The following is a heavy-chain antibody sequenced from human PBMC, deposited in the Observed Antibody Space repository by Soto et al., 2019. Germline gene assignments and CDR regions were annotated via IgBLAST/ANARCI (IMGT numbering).Heavy chain of an antibody. D-gene: IGHD3-10*01. Sequence: QVQLVQSGAEVKKPGSSVKLSCKASGGTFSSYAISWVRQAPGQGLEWMGGIISIFGTANYAQKFQGRVTITAYESTSKPYMELSSLRMEDTAVYYCAGDSEFLWFGEARGWFAPWGQGTLLTLSS. CDR1: GGTFSSYA. J-gene: IGHJ5*02. CDR2: IISIFGTA. CDR3: AGDSEFLWFGEARGWFAP. V-gene: IGHV1-69*12.